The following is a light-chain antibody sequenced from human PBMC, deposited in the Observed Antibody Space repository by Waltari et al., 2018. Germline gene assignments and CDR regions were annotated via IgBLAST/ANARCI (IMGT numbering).Light chain of an antibody. CDR1: HDISNY. CDR3: QQYENLPFT. J-gene: IGKJ4*01. V-gene: IGKV1-33*01. CDR2: DAS. Sequence: DIQMTQSPSSLSASVGDRVTITCQASHDISNYLHWHQQKPGKAPKLLIYDASTLETGVPSRFSGRGFGTDFNFTISSLQPEDIATYYCQQYENLPFTFGGGTKVEIK.